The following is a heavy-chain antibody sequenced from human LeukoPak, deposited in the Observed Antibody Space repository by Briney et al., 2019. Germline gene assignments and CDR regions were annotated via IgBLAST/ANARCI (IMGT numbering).Heavy chain of an antibody. CDR1: GFTFSSHS. V-gene: IGHV3-21*01. CDR2: ISSGGTYI. D-gene: IGHD5-12*01. J-gene: IGHJ4*02. Sequence: GGSLRLSCAGSGFTFSSHSMNWVRQAPGKGLEWVSSISSGGTYIYYADSVKGRFTISRDNTKNSLSLQMNSLRAEDTAVYYCARDRSGYSGYECQAYWGQGTLVTVSS. CDR3: ARDRSGYSGYECQAY.